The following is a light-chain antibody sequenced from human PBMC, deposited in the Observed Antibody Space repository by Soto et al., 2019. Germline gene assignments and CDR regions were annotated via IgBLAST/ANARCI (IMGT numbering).Light chain of an antibody. CDR3: QSYDSSLSGSV. Sequence: VLTQPPSVSGAPGQRVTISCTGSSSNIGAGYDVHWYQQLPGTAPKLLIYGNSNRPSGVPDRFSGSKSGNSASLAITGLQAEDEADYYCQSYDSSLSGSVFGGGTKLTVL. V-gene: IGLV1-40*01. CDR2: GNS. CDR1: SSNIGAGYD. J-gene: IGLJ3*02.